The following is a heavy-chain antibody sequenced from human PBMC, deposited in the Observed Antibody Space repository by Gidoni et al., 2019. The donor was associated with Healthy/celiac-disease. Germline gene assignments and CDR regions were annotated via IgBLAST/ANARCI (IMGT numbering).Heavy chain of an antibody. D-gene: IGHD6-6*01. CDR1: GGSFSGYY. CDR3: ARGHIAARPIGKATYYFDY. CDR2: INHSGST. V-gene: IGHV4-34*01. Sequence: QVQLQQWGAGLLKPSETLSLTCAVYGGSFSGYYWSWIRQPPGKGLEWIGEINHSGSTNYNPSLKSRVTISVDTSKNQFSLKLSSVTAADTAVYYCARGHIAARPIGKATYYFDYWGQGTLVTVSS. J-gene: IGHJ4*02.